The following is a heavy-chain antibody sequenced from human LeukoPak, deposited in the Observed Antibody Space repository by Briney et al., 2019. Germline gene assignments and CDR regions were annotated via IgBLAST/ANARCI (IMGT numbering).Heavy chain of an antibody. Sequence: GGSLRLSCAASGFTFSSNAMSWVRQAPGKGLEWVSAVSGTGGSTYYADSVKGRFTISRDNSENTLYLQMSSLTAEDTAVYYCAKRGLGYFFDYWGQGTLVTVSS. CDR3: AKRGLGYFFDY. CDR1: GFTFSSNA. D-gene: IGHD2-15*01. J-gene: IGHJ4*02. CDR2: VSGTGGST. V-gene: IGHV3-23*01.